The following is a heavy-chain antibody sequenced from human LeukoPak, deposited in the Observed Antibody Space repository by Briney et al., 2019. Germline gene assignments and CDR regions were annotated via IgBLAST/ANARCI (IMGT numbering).Heavy chain of an antibody. V-gene: IGHV4-34*01. Sequence: SETLSLTCAVYGGSFSGYYWSWIRQPPGKGLEWIGEINHSGSTNYNPSLKSRVTISVDTSKNQFSLKLSSVTAADTAVYYCVRAYYGDVDYWGQGTLVTVSS. D-gene: IGHD4-17*01. CDR3: VRAYYGDVDY. J-gene: IGHJ4*02. CDR2: INHSGST. CDR1: GGSFSGYY.